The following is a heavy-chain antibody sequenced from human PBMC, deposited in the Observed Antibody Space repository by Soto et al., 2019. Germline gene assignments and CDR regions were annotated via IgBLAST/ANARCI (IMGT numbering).Heavy chain of an antibody. Sequence: QITLNESGPTVVRPTETLTLTCRFSGFSLNTSGVGVGWIRQSPGKAPEWLALIYWDDDKRYSASLKSRLTITKDTSKNQVVLTVSDLDPTDTATYYCAHRVLRTVFGLVTTTAIYFDLWGQGSPVAVSS. CDR2: IYWDDDK. CDR1: GFSLNTSGVG. J-gene: IGHJ4*02. D-gene: IGHD3-3*01. CDR3: AHRVLRTVFGLVTTTAIYFDL. V-gene: IGHV2-5*02.